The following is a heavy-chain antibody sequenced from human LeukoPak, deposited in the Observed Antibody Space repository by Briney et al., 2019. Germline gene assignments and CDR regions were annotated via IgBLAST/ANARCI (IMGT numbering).Heavy chain of an antibody. J-gene: IGHJ4*02. CDR1: GFTFSHYS. Sequence: GGSLRLSCAASGFTFSHYSMNWVRQAPGKGLEWVSSISSSSSLIYYADSVKGRFTISRDNAKNSLYLQMSSLRAEDTAVYYCAAAYNYGFYYFDYWGQGTLFTVSS. D-gene: IGHD5-18*01. V-gene: IGHV3-21*01. CDR2: ISSSSSLI. CDR3: AAAYNYGFYYFDY.